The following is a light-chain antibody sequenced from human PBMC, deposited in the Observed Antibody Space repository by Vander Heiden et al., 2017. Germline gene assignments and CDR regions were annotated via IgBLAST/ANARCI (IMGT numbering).Light chain of an antibody. Sequence: QSSLTQPRSGSGSPGQSVTLSCTGTSSDVGGCNYVTWYQQHPGKAHNLVIYDVRKRPSGVPARFSGSNSGNTASLTISRLQAEDEADYYCCSYAGSYTYWVFGGGTKLTVL. CDR2: DVR. CDR1: SSDVGGCNY. V-gene: IGLV2-11*01. J-gene: IGLJ3*02. CDR3: CSYAGSYTYWV.